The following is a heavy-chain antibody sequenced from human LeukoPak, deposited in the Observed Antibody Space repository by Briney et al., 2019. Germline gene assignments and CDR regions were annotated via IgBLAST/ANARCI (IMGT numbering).Heavy chain of an antibody. D-gene: IGHD3-22*01. V-gene: IGHV3-21*01. CDR2: ISSSSSYI. CDR1: GFTFSSYS. Sequence: GGSLRLSCAASGFTFSSYSMNWVRQAPGKGLEWVSSISSSSSYIYYADSVKGRFTISRDNAKNSLYLQMNSLRAEDTAVYYCAKVSSRYYDSSGYIDYWGQGTLVTVSS. CDR3: AKVSSRYYDSSGYIDY. J-gene: IGHJ4*02.